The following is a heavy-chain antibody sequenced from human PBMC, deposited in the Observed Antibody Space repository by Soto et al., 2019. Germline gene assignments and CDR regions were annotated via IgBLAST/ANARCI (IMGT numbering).Heavy chain of an antibody. V-gene: IGHV3-48*02. CDR3: ARRAASGAVGLDV. CDR1: GFTFSDYS. J-gene: IGHJ6*02. D-gene: IGHD3-3*01. CDR2: ITSSSGTI. Sequence: GGSLRLSCAASGFTFSDYSMNWVRQAPGKGLEWVSYITSSSGTIYYTDSVKGRFSISRDNAKNSLYLQMNSLRDEDTAVYYCARRAASGAVGLDVWGQGTTVTVSS.